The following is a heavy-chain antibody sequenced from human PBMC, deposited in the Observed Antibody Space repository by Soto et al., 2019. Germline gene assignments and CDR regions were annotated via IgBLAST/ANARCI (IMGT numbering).Heavy chain of an antibody. CDR1: GGSISSGCYS. D-gene: IGHD3-9*01. CDR3: ARARLLTGTDY. V-gene: IGHV4-30-2*01. CDR2: IYPSGST. J-gene: IGHJ4*02. Sequence: PSETLSFTCTVSGGSISSGCYSLSWILQPPGKGLEWIGYIYPSGSTYYNPSLTSRVTLSVERSENQFSLKLISVTAADTAVFYCARARLLTGTDYSGQANLVTVSS.